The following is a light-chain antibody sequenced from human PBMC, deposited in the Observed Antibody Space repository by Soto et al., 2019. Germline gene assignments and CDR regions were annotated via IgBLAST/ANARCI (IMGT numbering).Light chain of an antibody. CDR1: QSVSSY. Sequence: EIVLTQSPATLSLSPWERATLSCRASQSVSSYLAWHQQKPGQAPRLLIYDASNRATGIPARFSGSGSGTDFTLTISSLEPEDFAVYYCQQRSNWPTFGQGTRLEIK. CDR2: DAS. CDR3: QQRSNWPT. J-gene: IGKJ5*01. V-gene: IGKV3-11*01.